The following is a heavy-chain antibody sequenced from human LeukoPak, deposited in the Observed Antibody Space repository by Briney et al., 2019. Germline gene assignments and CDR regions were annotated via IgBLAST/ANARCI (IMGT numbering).Heavy chain of an antibody. Sequence: GGSLRLSCAASGFIFSSYWMSWVRQAPGRGLEWVAKVNPDGNEKYYVNSVRGRFTISKDNPKNSVYLQMDSLKAEDTAVYYCARGQYQLLWGKGALIIVSS. V-gene: IGHV3-7*04. CDR3: ARGQYQLL. CDR1: GFIFSSYW. J-gene: IGHJ4*02. CDR2: VNPDGNEK. D-gene: IGHD2-2*01.